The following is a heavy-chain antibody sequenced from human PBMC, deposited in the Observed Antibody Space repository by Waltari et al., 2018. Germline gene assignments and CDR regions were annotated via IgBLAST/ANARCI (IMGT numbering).Heavy chain of an antibody. J-gene: IGHJ3*02. CDR3: ANWFGEWAFDI. CDR1: GFTFSSYA. CDR2: ISGSGGST. V-gene: IGHV3-23*01. Sequence: EVQLLEPGGGLVQPGGSLRLSCAASGFTFSSYAMGRVRQAPGKGLEWVSAISGSGGSTYYADSVKGRFTISRDNSKNTLYLQMNSLRAEDTAVYYCANWFGEWAFDIWGQGTMVTVSS. D-gene: IGHD3-10*01.